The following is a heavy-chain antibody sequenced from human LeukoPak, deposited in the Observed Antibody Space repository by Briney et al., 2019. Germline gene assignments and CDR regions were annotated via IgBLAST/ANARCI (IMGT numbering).Heavy chain of an antibody. Sequence: GGSLRLSCAASGFTFSRYGMHWVRQAPGKGLVWVSRINRDGSSTRYADSVKGRFTISRDNAKNSLYLQMNSLRAEDTAVYYCASFPTYYYDSSGYYCDYWGQGTLVTVSS. D-gene: IGHD3-22*01. CDR1: GFTFSRYG. J-gene: IGHJ4*02. CDR2: INRDGSST. V-gene: IGHV3-74*01. CDR3: ASFPTYYYDSSGYYCDY.